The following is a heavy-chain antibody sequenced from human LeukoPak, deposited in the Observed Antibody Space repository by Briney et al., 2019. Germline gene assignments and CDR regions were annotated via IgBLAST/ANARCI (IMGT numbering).Heavy chain of an antibody. CDR2: VSDSGST. Sequence: SETLSLTCTVSADSFSGYLWAWIRQPPGEGLEWIGYVSDSGSTNYNPSLKSRPSISLDTAKNQFSLKLRSVTAADTAVYYCARSHGLYWGQGTLVTVSS. J-gene: IGHJ4*02. CDR3: ARSHGLY. V-gene: IGHV4-59*01. CDR1: ADSFSGYL.